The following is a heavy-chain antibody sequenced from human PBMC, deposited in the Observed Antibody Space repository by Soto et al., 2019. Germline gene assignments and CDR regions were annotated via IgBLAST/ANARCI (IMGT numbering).Heavy chain of an antibody. D-gene: IGHD5-12*01. J-gene: IGHJ5*02. CDR1: GYTFTGYY. CDR2: INPNSGGT. CDR3: ARDRISGYDSNWFDP. Sequence: ASVKVSCKASGYTFTGYYMHWVRQAPGQGLEWMGWINPNSGGTNYAQKFQGWVTMTRDTSISTAYMELSRLRSDDTAVYYCARDRISGYDSNWFDPWGQGTLVTVSS. V-gene: IGHV1-2*04.